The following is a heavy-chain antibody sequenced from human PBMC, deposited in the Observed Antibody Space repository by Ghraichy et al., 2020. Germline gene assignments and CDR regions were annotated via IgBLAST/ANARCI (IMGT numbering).Heavy chain of an antibody. CDR1: GFTFSSYA. CDR3: AKDLTMIVVVTISG. CDR2: ISGSGGST. Sequence: GGSLRLSCAASGFTFSSYAMSWVRQAPGKGLEWVSAISGSGGSTYYADSVKGRFTISRDNSKNTLYLQMNSLRAEDTAVYYCAKDLTMIVVVTISGWGQGTLVTVSS. D-gene: IGHD3-22*01. J-gene: IGHJ4*02. V-gene: IGHV3-23*01.